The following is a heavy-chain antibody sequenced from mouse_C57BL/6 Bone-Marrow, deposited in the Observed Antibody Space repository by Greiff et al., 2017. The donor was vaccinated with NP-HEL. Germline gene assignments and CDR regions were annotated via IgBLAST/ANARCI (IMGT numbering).Heavy chain of an antibody. D-gene: IGHD1-1*01. J-gene: IGHJ2*01. CDR2: IDPSDSYT. Sequence: QVQLQQPGAELVRPGTSVKLSCKASGYTFTSYWMHWVKQRPGQGLEWIGVIDPSDSYTNYNQKFKGKATLTVDKSSSTAYMQLSSLTSEDSAVYYCATIITTVVADYGGQGTTLTVSS. V-gene: IGHV1-59*01. CDR3: ATIITTVVADY. CDR1: GYTFTSYW.